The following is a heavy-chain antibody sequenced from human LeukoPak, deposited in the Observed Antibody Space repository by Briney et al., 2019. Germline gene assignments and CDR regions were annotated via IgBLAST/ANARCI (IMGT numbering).Heavy chain of an antibody. CDR2: ISYDGSNK. CDR1: GFTFSSYG. CDR3: AKAGGFPYGMDV. J-gene: IGHJ6*02. Sequence: GRSLRLSCAASGFTFSSYGMHWVRQAPGKGLEWVAVISYDGSNKYYADSVKGRFTISRDNSKNALYLQMNSLRAEDTAVYYCAKAGGFPYGMDVWGQGTTVTVSS. V-gene: IGHV3-30*18.